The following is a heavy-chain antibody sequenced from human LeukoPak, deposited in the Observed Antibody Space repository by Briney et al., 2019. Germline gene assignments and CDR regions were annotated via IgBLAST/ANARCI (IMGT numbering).Heavy chain of an antibody. Sequence: KPSETLSLTCTISGSSITSISHYWGWICQPTGKGLEWIGDIYYTGSTYYSPSLRSRVTMSVHTSENQFSLRLNSVTAVDTAVYYCARRWGNIVGVTYEYWGQGTLVTVSS. CDR1: GSSITSISHY. CDR3: ARRWGNIVGVTYEY. D-gene: IGHD3-16*01. CDR2: IYYTGST. V-gene: IGHV4-39*01. J-gene: IGHJ4*02.